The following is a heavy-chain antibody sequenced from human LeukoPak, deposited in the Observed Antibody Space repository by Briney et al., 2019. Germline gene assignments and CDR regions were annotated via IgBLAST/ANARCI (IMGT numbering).Heavy chain of an antibody. CDR2: ITGNTGNT. D-gene: IGHD1-26*01. CDR1: GFTFSSYA. J-gene: IGHJ4*02. CDR3: AKRYSGSSGLYNFDY. V-gene: IGHV3-23*01. Sequence: GESLRLSCAASGFTFSSYAMTWVRQPPGKGLEGVSSITGNTGNTYYADSAKGRFTISRDNSKNTLYLQMNSLRAEDTAVYYCAKRYSGSSGLYNFDYWGQGTLVTVSS.